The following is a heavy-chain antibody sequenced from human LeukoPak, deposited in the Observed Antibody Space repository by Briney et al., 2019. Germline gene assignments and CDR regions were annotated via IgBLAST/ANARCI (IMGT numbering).Heavy chain of an antibody. CDR3: ASRRVMGDDAFDI. D-gene: IGHD3-9*01. J-gene: IGHJ3*02. CDR2: ISSSSSTI. Sequence: GGSLRLSCAASGFTFSTYSMNWVRQTPGKGLEWVSYISSSSSTILYADSVKGRFTISRDNAKNSLYLQMNSLRAEDTAVYYCASRRVMGDDAFDIWGQGTMVTVSS. CDR1: GFTFSTYS. V-gene: IGHV3-48*04.